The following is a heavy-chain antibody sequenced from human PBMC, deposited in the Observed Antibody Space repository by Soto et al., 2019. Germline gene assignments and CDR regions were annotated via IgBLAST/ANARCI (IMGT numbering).Heavy chain of an antibody. D-gene: IGHD5-18*01. V-gene: IGHV4-38-2*01. J-gene: IGHJ3*02. CDR2: IYHSGST. CDR3: ARGLTAMGAFDI. CDR1: GYSISSGYY. Sequence: PSETLSLTCAVSGYSISSGYYWGWIRQPPGKGLEWIGSIYHSGSTYYNPSLKSRVTISVDTSKNQFSLKLSSVTAADTAVYYCARGLTAMGAFDIWGQGAMVTVSS.